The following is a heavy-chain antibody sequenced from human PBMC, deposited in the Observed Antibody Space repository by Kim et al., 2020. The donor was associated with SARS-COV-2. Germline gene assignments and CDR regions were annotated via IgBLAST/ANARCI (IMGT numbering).Heavy chain of an antibody. D-gene: IGHD1-26*01. CDR3: ANWRGSHCAY. CDR1: GYSIASGYY. Sequence: SETLSLTCSVSGYSIASGYYWGWVRQPPGKGLESIGRIFRRGNTDYNPSLKSRLTISLDSSRNQFSLHLTSMTATDTAIYYCANWRGSHCAYWGPGTLVT. V-gene: IGHV4-38-2*01. CDR2: IFRRGNT. J-gene: IGHJ4*02.